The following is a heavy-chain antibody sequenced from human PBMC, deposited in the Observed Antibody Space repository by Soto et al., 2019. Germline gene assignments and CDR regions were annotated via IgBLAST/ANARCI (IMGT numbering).Heavy chain of an antibody. CDR3: ARDEGDGYNKDAFDI. J-gene: IGHJ3*02. V-gene: IGHV3-21*01. CDR1: GFTFSSYS. Sequence: GGSLRLSCAASGFTFSSYSMNWVRQAPGKGLEWVSSISSSSSYIYYADSVKGRFTISRDNAKNSLYLQMNSLRAEDTAVYYCARDEGDGYNKDAFDIWGQGTMVTVS. D-gene: IGHD5-12*01. CDR2: ISSSSSYI.